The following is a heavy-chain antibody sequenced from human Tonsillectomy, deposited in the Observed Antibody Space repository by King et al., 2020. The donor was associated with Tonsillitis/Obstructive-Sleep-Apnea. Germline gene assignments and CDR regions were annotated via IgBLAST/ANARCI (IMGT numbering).Heavy chain of an antibody. CDR1: GGSISSYY. V-gene: IGHV4-59*01. CDR3: AREERKYGMVEY. CDR2: IYYSGST. J-gene: IGHJ4*02. Sequence: VQLQESGPGLVKPSETLSLTCTVSGGSISSYYWSWIRQPPGKGLEWIGYIYYSGSTNYNPSLKSRVTISVDTSKNQFSLKLSSVTAADTAVYYCAREERKYGMVEYWGQGTLVTVSS. D-gene: IGHD2-15*01.